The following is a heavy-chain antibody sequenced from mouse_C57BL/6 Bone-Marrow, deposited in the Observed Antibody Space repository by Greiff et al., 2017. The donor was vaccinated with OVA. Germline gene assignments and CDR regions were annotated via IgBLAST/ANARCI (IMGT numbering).Heavy chain of an antibody. V-gene: IGHV1-50*01. J-gene: IGHJ3*01. CDR3: ARVYYH. Sequence: VKLQESGAELVKPGASVKLSCKASGYTFTSYWMQWGKQRPGQGLEWIGEIDPSDSYTNYNQKFKGKATLTVDTSSSKAYMQLSSLTSEDSAVYYCARVYYHWGQGTLVTVSA. D-gene: IGHD1-1*01. CDR1: GYTFTSYW. CDR2: IDPSDSYT.